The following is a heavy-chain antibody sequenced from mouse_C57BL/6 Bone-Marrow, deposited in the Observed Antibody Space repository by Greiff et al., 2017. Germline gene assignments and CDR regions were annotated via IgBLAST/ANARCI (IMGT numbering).Heavy chain of an antibody. V-gene: IGHV3-1*01. CDR1: GYSITSGYD. CDR3: ARDLSQGNWYFDV. Sequence: EVKLMESGPGMVKPSQSLSLTCTVTGYSITSGYDWHWIRHFPGNKLEWMGYISYSGSNNYNPSLKSRISITHDTSKNHFFLKLNSVTTEDTATYYCARDLSQGNWYFDVWGTGTTVTVSA. J-gene: IGHJ1*03. CDR2: ISYSGSN.